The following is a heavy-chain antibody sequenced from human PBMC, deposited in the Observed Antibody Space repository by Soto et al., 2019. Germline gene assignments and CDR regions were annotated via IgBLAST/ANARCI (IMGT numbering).Heavy chain of an antibody. V-gene: IGHV4-59*01. CDR1: GGSISSYY. CDR3: ARDLMDFWSGYGFDY. J-gene: IGHJ4*02. Sequence: SETLSLTCTVSGGSISSYYWSWLRQPPGKGLEWIGYIYYSGSTNYNPSLKSRVTISVDTSKNQFSLKLSSVTAADTAVYYCARDLMDFWSGYGFDYWGQGTLVTVSS. D-gene: IGHD3-3*01. CDR2: IYYSGST.